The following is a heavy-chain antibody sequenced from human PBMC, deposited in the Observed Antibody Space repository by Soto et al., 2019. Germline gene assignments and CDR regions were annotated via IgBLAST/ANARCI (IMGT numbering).Heavy chain of an antibody. V-gene: IGHV4-31*03. D-gene: IGHD4-17*01. Sequence: SETLSLTCTVSGGSISSGDYYWNWIRQHPGKGLEWIGYIYYTGTTYYNPSLESRVTISVDRSKNQFSLKLTSVTAADTAVFYCARQDNDYGEKRGVGWFDTWGQGTLVTVSS. CDR1: GGSISSGDYY. CDR3: ARQDNDYGEKRGVGWFDT. CDR2: IYYTGTT. J-gene: IGHJ5*02.